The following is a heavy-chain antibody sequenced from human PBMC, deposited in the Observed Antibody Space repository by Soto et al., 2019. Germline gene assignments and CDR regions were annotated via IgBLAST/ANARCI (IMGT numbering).Heavy chain of an antibody. Sequence: SETLSLTCAVYGGSFSGYYWSWIRQPPGKGLEWIGEINHSGSTNYNPSLKSRVTISVDTSKNQFSLKLSSVTAADTAVYYCARGTAGDGCPYYYYGMDVWGPGPTVTVSS. V-gene: IGHV4-34*01. CDR2: INHSGST. CDR3: ARGTAGDGCPYYYYGMDV. J-gene: IGHJ6*02. D-gene: IGHD6-19*01. CDR1: GGSFSGYY.